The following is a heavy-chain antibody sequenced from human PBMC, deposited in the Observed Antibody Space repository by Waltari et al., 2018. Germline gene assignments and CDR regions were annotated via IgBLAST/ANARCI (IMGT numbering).Heavy chain of an antibody. J-gene: IGHJ6*02. CDR2: IFTSGST. D-gene: IGHD3-9*01. Sequence: VQLQEPGPGLVRPSQTLSLTCTVSGGSISSGSVYWTWIRQPAGKGLEWVGHIFTSGSTKYNPSLKSRVSVSLDTSENQCSLRLSSVTAADTAVYYCARDEARYYDIMTGGGYYGLDVWGQGTTVTVSS. CDR1: GGSISSGSVY. CDR3: ARDEARYYDIMTGGGYYGLDV. V-gene: IGHV4-61*02.